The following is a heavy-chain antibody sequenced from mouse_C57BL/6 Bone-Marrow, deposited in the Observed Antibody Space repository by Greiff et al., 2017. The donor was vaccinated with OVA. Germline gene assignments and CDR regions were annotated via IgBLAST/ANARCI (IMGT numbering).Heavy chain of an antibody. J-gene: IGHJ4*01. V-gene: IGHV2-2*01. CDR2: IWSGGST. D-gene: IGHD1-1*01. CDR1: GFSLTSYG. Sequence: VKLVASGPGLVQPSQSLSITCTVSGFSLTSYGVHWVRQSPGKGLEWLGVIWSGGSTDYNAAFISRLSISKDNSKSQVFFKMNSLQADDTAIYYCARNYYGSSNYAMDYWGQGTSVTVSS. CDR3: ARNYYGSSNYAMDY.